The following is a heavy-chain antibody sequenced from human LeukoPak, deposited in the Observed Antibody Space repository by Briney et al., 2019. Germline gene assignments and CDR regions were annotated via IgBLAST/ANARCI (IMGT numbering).Heavy chain of an antibody. CDR1: GFTFNNYA. CDR2: ISGSGRDT. Sequence: GGSLRLSCATSGFTFNNYAMSWVRQAPGKGLEWVSAISGSGRDTYYADSVKGRFTISRDNAKNSLYLQMNSLRAEDTAVYYCARDNSGFDYWGQGTLVTVSS. J-gene: IGHJ4*02. V-gene: IGHV3-23*01. D-gene: IGHD6-19*01. CDR3: ARDNSGFDY.